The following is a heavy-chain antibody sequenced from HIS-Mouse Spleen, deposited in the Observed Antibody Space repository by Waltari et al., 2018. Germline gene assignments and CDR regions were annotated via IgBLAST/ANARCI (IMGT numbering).Heavy chain of an antibody. V-gene: IGHV3-33*06. Sequence: QVQLVESGGGVVQPGRSLRLSCAASGFTFSSYGMHWVRQAPGKGMGWVAVIWYDGSNKYYADSVKGRFTISRDNSKNTLYLQMNSLRAEDTAVYYCAKEADYDFWSGYDYWGQGTLVTVSS. CDR3: AKEADYDFWSGYDY. J-gene: IGHJ4*02. D-gene: IGHD3-3*01. CDR1: GFTFSSYG. CDR2: IWYDGSNK.